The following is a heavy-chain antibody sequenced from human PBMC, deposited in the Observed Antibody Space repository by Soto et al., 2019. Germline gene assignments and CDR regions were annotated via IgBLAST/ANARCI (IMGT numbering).Heavy chain of an antibody. CDR1: GGSISSDGYY. CDR3: ARGDGFNYDY. D-gene: IGHD5-12*01. J-gene: IGHJ4*02. Sequence: QVPLQESGPGLVKPSQTLSLTCTVSGGSISSDGYYWTWVRQHPGKGLEWIGNIYHTGSTYYNPSLKSRVTISVDTSKNQFSLKLNSVTAADTAVYYCARGDGFNYDYWGQGTLVTVSS. V-gene: IGHV4-31*03. CDR2: IYHTGST.